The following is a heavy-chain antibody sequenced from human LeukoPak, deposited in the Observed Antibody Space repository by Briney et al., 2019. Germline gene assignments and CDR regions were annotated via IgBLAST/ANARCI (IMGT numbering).Heavy chain of an antibody. CDR3: AGTGYCSSTSCYLYYYYYMDV. V-gene: IGHV4-61*02. CDR2: IYTSGST. D-gene: IGHD2-2*01. CDR1: GGSISSGSYY. J-gene: IGHJ6*03. Sequence: SETLSLTCTVSGGSISSGSYYWSWIRQPAGKGLEWIGRIYTSGSTNYNPSLKSRVTISVDTSKNQFSLKLSSVTAADTAVYYCAGTGYCSSTSCYLYYYYYMDVWGKGTTVTISS.